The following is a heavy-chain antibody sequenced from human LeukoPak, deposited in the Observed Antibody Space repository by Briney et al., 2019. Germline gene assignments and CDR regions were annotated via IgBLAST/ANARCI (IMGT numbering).Heavy chain of an antibody. CDR1: GYSISSGYY. Sequence: SETLSLTCTVSGYSISSGYYWGWIRPPPGKGLEWIGSIYHSGSTYYNPSLKSRVTISVDTSKNQSSLKLTSVTAADTAVYYCARDAVVPASLLDYWGQGTLVTVSS. D-gene: IGHD2-2*01. V-gene: IGHV4-38-2*02. CDR3: ARDAVVPASLLDY. CDR2: IYHSGST. J-gene: IGHJ4*02.